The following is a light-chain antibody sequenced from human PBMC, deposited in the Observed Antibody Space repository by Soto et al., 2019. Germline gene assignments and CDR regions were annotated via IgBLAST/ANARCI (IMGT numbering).Light chain of an antibody. Sequence: DIQMTQSPSSLSASVGDRVTITCRAGQFIGKNLNWYQQKPGKAPKLLIFGALNLEDGVPSRFSGSGSGTEFTLSISGLLPDDFSTYSCQQTYTAVSFGRGTTVEI. CDR2: GAL. CDR1: QFIGKN. J-gene: IGKJ3*01. V-gene: IGKV1-39*01. CDR3: QQTYTAVS.